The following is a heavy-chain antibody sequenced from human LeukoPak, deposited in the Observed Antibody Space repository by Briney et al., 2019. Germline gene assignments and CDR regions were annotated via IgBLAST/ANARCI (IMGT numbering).Heavy chain of an antibody. CDR2: IYTSATT. J-gene: IGHJ1*01. V-gene: IGHV4-4*07. CDR1: GASINSYF. Sequence: SETLSLTCTVSGASINSYFWSWIRQPAGKGLEWIGRIYTSATTNYNPSLKSRVTISVDTSKNQFSLKLSSVTAADTAVYYCAREGIAAAAGYFQHWGQGTLVTVSS. D-gene: IGHD6-13*01. CDR3: AREGIAAAAGYFQH.